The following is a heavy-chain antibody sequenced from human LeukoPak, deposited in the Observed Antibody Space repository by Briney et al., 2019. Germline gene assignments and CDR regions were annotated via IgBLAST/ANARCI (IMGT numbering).Heavy chain of an antibody. Sequence: GASVKVSCKASGYTFTGYYMHWVRQAPGQGLEWMGRINPNSGGTNYAQKFQGRVTMTRDTSISTAYMELSRLRSDDTAVYYCARLRGYSGYDYSFFDYWGQGTLVTVSS. V-gene: IGHV1-2*06. CDR3: ARLRGYSGYDYSFFDY. CDR2: INPNSGGT. J-gene: IGHJ4*02. D-gene: IGHD5-12*01. CDR1: GYTFTGYY.